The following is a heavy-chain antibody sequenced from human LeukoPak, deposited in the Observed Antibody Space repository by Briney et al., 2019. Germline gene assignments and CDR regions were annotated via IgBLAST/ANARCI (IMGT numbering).Heavy chain of an antibody. J-gene: IGHJ4*02. D-gene: IGHD1-26*01. CDR1: GFAFGSYW. V-gene: IGHV3-74*01. CDR2: INSDGSNI. Sequence: GGSLRLSCAASGFAFGSYWMHWVRQAPGKGLVWVSRINSDGSNIRYADSVKGRFTISRDNANNTLYLQMNSLRAEDTAVYYCTRDGSGSRMPCDYWGQGTLVT. CDR3: TRDGSGSRMPCDY.